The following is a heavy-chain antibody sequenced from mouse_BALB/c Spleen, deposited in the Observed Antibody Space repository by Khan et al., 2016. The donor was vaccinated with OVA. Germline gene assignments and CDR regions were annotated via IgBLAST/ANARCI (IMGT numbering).Heavy chain of an antibody. CDR2: IWSGGST. J-gene: IGHJ4*01. V-gene: IGHV2-5*01. D-gene: IGHD1-1*01. Sequence: QVQLQQSGPGLVQPSQSLSITCTVSGFSLTTYGVHWVRQSPGKGLEWLGVIWSGGSTDYNAAFMSRLSITKDNTTTQVVFKMNSLKADDTDIYYCAKNAVYDMDYWGQGTSVTVSS. CDR1: GFSLTTYG. CDR3: AKNAVYDMDY.